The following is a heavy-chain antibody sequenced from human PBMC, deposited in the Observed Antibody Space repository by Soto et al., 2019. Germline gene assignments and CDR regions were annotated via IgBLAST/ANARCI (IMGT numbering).Heavy chain of an antibody. Sequence: ASVKVSCKASGYTFTAHYMHWVRQAPGQGIAWMGWINPKSGGTMYPQKFQGRVTMNWDTSISTADMALTRLRSDDTAGYYCARALAKGGGSAGFDYWGQGTLVTVSS. CDR3: ARALAKGGGSAGFDY. CDR1: GYTFTAHY. V-gene: IGHV1-2*02. CDR2: INPKSGGT. J-gene: IGHJ4*02. D-gene: IGHD1-26*01.